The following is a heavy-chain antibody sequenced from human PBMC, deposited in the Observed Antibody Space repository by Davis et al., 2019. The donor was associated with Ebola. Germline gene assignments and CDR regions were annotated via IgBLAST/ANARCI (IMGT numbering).Heavy chain of an antibody. CDR2: INTNTGNP. Sequence: ASVKVSCKTSGYTFTTYAISWVRQAPGQGLEWMGWINTNTGNPTYAQGFTGRFVFSLDTSVSTAYLQISSLKAEDTAVYYCARDGSGSEYGMDVWGKGTTVTVSS. CDR3: ARDGSGSEYGMDV. CDR1: GYTFTTYA. J-gene: IGHJ6*04. D-gene: IGHD5-12*01. V-gene: IGHV7-4-1*02.